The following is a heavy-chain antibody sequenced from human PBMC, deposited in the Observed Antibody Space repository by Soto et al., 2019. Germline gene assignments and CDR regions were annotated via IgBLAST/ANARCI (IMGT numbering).Heavy chain of an antibody. Sequence: QVQLVQSGAEVKKPGSSVKVSCKASGGTFSSYTISWVRQAPGQGLEWMGRIIPILGIANYAQKFQGRVTITADKSXSXAYMELSSLRSEDTAVYYCARDGAYYYDSSGYYFDLWGRGTLVTVSS. V-gene: IGHV1-69*08. CDR3: ARDGAYYYDSSGYYFDL. D-gene: IGHD3-22*01. CDR1: GGTFSSYT. J-gene: IGHJ2*01. CDR2: IIPILGIA.